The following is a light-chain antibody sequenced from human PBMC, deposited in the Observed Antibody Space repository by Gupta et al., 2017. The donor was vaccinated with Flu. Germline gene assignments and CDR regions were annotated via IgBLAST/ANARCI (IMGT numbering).Light chain of an antibody. CDR3: SSYTSSSPYV. CDR2: DVS. V-gene: IGLV2-14*04. J-gene: IGLJ1*01. CDR1: SSDVGGYNY. Sequence: ITISCTGTSSDVGGYNYVSWYQQHPGKAPKLMIYDVSNRPSGVSNRFSGSKSGNTASLTISGLQAEDEADYYCSSYTSSSPYVFGTGTKVTVL.